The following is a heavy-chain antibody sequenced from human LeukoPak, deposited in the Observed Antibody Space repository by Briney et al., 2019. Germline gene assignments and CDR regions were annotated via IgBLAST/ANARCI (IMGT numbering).Heavy chain of an antibody. CDR3: ARDGSVRGVIIPTLDY. V-gene: IGHV3-30*04. CDR1: GFTFSSYA. J-gene: IGHJ4*02. Sequence: GGSLRLSCAASGFTFSSYAMHWVRQAPGKGLEGVAVISYDGSNKYYADSVKGRFTISRDNSKNTLYLQMNSLRAEDTAVYYCARDGSVRGVIIPTLDYWGQGTLVTVSS. D-gene: IGHD3-10*01. CDR2: ISYDGSNK.